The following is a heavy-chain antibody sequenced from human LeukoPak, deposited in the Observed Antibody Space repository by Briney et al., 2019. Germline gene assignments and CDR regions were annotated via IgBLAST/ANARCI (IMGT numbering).Heavy chain of an antibody. J-gene: IGHJ4*02. CDR2: ISSTCVI. CDR3: AREGDGGNSGFAY. D-gene: IGHD4-23*01. V-gene: IGHV3-48*01. CDR1: GFTFSGYN. Sequence: GGSLRLSCAVSGFTFSGYNMNWVRQAPGKGLEWIAYISSTCVIYYADSLKGRFTISRDNAKNSLYLQMNSLRVDDTAVYYCAREGDGGNSGFAYWGQGTLVTVSS.